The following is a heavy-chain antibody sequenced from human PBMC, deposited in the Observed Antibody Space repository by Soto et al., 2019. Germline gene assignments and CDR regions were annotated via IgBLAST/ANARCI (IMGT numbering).Heavy chain of an antibody. CDR2: IYYSGST. V-gene: IGHV4-39*01. D-gene: IGHD6-13*01. Sequence: PSETLSLTCTVSGGSISSSSYYWGWIRQPPGKGLEWIGSIYYSGSTYYNPSLKSRVTISVDTSKNQFSLKLSSVTAADTAVYYCARHKYEQQQKNFDYWGQGTLGHRLL. CDR1: GGSISSSSYY. J-gene: IGHJ4*02. CDR3: ARHKYEQQQKNFDY.